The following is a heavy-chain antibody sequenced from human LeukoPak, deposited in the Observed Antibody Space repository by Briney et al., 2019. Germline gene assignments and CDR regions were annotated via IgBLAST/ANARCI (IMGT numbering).Heavy chain of an antibody. CDR1: GFSFIDYS. J-gene: IGHJ4*01. Sequence: GGSLRLSCAASGFSFIDYSMNWVRQAPGKGLEWISYIGISSGNTKYADSVKGRFTISRDRARNSLYLQMNSLRVEDTAMYYCARDHRYAFDNWSHGTLVTVSS. V-gene: IGHV3-48*01. D-gene: IGHD5-12*01. CDR3: ARDHRYAFDN. CDR2: IGISSGNT.